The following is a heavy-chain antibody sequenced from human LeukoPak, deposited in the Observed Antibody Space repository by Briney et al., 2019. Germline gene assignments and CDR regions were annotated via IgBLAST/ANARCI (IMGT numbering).Heavy chain of an antibody. D-gene: IGHD3-22*01. CDR1: GLTFSSYE. V-gene: IGHV3-48*03. J-gene: IGHJ3*02. CDR2: ISSSGSTI. CDR3: ARDGYYYDSSGYYYQVAISYAFDI. Sequence: GGSLRLSCAASGLTFSSYEMNWVRQAPGKGLEWVSYISSSGSTIYYADSVKGRFTISRDNSKNTLYLQMNSLRAEDTAVYYCARDGYYYDSSGYYYQVAISYAFDIWGQGTMVTVSS.